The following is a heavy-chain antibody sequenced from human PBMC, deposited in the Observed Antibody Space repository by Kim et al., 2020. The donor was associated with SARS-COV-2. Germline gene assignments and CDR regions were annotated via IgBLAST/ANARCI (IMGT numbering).Heavy chain of an antibody. CDR1: GDSISGYY. V-gene: IGHV4-59*13. J-gene: IGHJ3*02. Sequence: SETLSLTCTVSGDSISGYYWSWIRQPPGKGLEWIGYIYYSGSTNYNPSLKSRVTISVDTSKNQFSLRLSSVTAADTAVYYCARDEGTNSWYSAFDIWGQGTMVTVSS. D-gene: IGHD6-13*01. CDR3: ARDEGTNSWYSAFDI. CDR2: IYYSGST.